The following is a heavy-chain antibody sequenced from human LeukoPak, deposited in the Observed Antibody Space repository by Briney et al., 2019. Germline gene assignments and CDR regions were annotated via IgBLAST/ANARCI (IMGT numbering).Heavy chain of an antibody. J-gene: IGHJ4*02. V-gene: IGHV4-34*01. CDR1: GGSFSGYY. D-gene: IGHD3-22*01. Sequence: SETLSLTCVVYGGSFSGYYWSWIRQPPGKGLEWIGEINHSGSTNYNPSLKSRVTISVDTSKNQFSLKLSSVTAADTAVYYCARRGLYYDSSGYLYLGQGTLVTVSS. CDR2: INHSGST. CDR3: ARRGLYYDSSGYLY.